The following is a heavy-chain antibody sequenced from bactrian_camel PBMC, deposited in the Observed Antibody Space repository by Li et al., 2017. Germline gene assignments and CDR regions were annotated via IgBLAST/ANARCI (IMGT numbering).Heavy chain of an antibody. CDR3: ALDPFPSTCDTWSAEYRH. V-gene: IGHV3S1*01. CDR1: AYTYTPYC. Sequence: QVQLVESGGGSVQAGGSLRLSCAASAYTYTPYCMGWFRQAPGKEREGVATIYTAGGGTYYANSVKGRFTISQDNTKNTLYLYLQMNNLKPEDTGMYYCALDPFPSTCDTWSAEYRHWGQGTQVTVS. D-gene: IGHD2*01. J-gene: IGHJ4*01. CDR2: IYTAGGGT.